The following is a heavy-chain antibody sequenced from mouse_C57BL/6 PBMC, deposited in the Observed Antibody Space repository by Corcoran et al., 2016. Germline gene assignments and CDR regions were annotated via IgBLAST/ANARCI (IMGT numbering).Heavy chain of an antibody. CDR2: INTYSGVP. V-gene: IGHV9-3*01. CDR1: GYTFTTYG. J-gene: IGHJ2*01. Sequence: QIQLVQSGPELKKPGETVKISCKASGYTFTTYGMSWVKQAPGKGLKWMGWINTYSGVPTYADDFKGRFAFSLETSASTAYLQINNLKNEETATYFWASPDARYYFDYWGQGTTLTVSS. CDR3: ASPDARYYFDY.